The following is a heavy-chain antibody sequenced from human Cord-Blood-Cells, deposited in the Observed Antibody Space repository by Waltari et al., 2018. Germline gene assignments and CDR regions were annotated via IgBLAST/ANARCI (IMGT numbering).Heavy chain of an antibody. V-gene: IGHV1-69*01. CDR3: ARARRDYYGSGSYFYFDY. D-gene: IGHD3-10*01. CDR2: IIPIFGTA. J-gene: IGHJ4*02. CDR1: GGTFCSYA. Sequence: QVQRVQSGAEVKKPASSVKVSCKASGGTFCSYAISCVRQAPGQWLEWMGGIIPIFGTANYAQKFQGRVTITADESTSTAYMELSSLRSEDTAVYYCARARRDYYGSGSYFYFDYWGQGTLVTVSS.